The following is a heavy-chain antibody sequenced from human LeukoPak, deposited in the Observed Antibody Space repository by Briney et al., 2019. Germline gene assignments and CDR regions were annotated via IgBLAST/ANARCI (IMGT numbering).Heavy chain of an antibody. D-gene: IGHD1-14*01. CDR1: GFTFSTSA. CDR2: TPGSGGST. J-gene: IGHJ4*02. Sequence: GGSLRLSCAASGFTFSTSAMSWVRQAPGKGRGWVSGTPGSGGSTYYADSVKGRFTISRDNSKNTLYLQMNSLRAEDTAVYYCAKDGVYKVAYWGQGTLVTVSS. CDR3: AKDGVYKVAY. V-gene: IGHV3-23*01.